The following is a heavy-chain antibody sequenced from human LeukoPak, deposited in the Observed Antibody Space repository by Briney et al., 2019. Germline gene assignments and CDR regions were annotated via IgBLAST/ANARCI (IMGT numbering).Heavy chain of an antibody. V-gene: IGHV3-21*01. CDR3: ANGAHDYGDT. Sequence: GGSLRLSCAASGFTFRSYTMNWFRRAPGKGLEWVSSITSSSNYIYYADSVKGRFTVSGDNAKNSLYLQMNSLRVEDTAVYYCANGAHDYGDTWGQGTLVTVSS. J-gene: IGHJ5*02. CDR1: GFTFRSYT. CDR2: ITSSSNYI. D-gene: IGHD3-16*01.